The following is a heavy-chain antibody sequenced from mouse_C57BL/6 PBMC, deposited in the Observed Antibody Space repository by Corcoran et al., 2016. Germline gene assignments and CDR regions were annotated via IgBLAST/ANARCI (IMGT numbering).Heavy chain of an antibody. V-gene: IGHV1-9*01. CDR3: ARSYSHYARDY. J-gene: IGHJ4*01. CDR2: ILPGCGST. Sequence: QVQLQQSGAELMKPGASVKLSCKATGYTFTGYWIGWVQQRPGHGLEWIGEILPGCGSTNYTQKFEGKATFTADASSNTAYMQLSSLTTEDAAIDYCARSYSHYARDYGGQGTSVTVSS. CDR1: GYTFTGYW. D-gene: IGHD2-12*01.